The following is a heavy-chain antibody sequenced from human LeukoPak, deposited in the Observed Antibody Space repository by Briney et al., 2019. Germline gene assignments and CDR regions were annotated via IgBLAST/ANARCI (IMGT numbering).Heavy chain of an antibody. J-gene: IGHJ5*02. CDR2: IWYDGSNK. CDR1: GFTFSSYG. V-gene: IGHV3-33*06. D-gene: IGHD1-14*01. CDR3: AKKTLGRTGHNWFDP. Sequence: GGSLRLSCAASGFTFSSYGMHWVRQAPGKGLEWVAVIWYDGSNKYYADSVKGRFTISRDNSKNTLYLQMNSLRAEDTAVYYCAKKTLGRTGHNWFDPWGQGTLVTVSS.